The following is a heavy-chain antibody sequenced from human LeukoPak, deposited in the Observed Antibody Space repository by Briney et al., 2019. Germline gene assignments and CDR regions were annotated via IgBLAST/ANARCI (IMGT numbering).Heavy chain of an antibody. CDR1: GYTFTSNY. CDR2: IYPRDGST. CDR3: ARSQGLWSGYSADAFDI. V-gene: IGHV1-46*01. D-gene: IGHD3-3*01. J-gene: IGHJ3*02. Sequence: GASVKVSCKASGYTFTSNYIHWVRQAPGQGLEWMGMIYPRDGSTSYAQKFQGRVTMTRDTSTSTVYMELSSLRSEDTAVYYCARSQGLWSGYSADAFDIWGQGTMVTVSS.